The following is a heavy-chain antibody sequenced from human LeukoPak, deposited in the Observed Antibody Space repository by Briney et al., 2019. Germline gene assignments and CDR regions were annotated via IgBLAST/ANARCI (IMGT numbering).Heavy chain of an antibody. CDR2: INPDGTAA. V-gene: IGHV3-74*01. D-gene: IGHD1-1*01. Sequence: GGSLRLSCAASGFSFSNFWMHWVRQAPGMGLVWVSQINPDGTAALYADSVKGRFTISRDNAKSTLYLQMNTLRADDTAVYYCAKGSNSAFDNWGQGILVTVSS. J-gene: IGHJ4*02. CDR3: AKGSNSAFDN. CDR1: GFSFSNFW.